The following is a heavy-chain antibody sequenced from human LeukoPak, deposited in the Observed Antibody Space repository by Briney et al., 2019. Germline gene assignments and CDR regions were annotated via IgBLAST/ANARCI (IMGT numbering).Heavy chain of an antibody. V-gene: IGHV3-7*03. CDR3: AKEVTGSSSWYNWFDP. D-gene: IGHD6-13*01. Sequence: GGSLRLSCAASGFTFSGHWMTWVRQGPGKGLEWVASINQDGIEKYYVDSVKGRFTISRDTVKNSLYLQMNSLRTEDTALYYCAKEVTGSSSWYNWFDPWGQGTLVTVSS. CDR1: GFTFSGHW. CDR2: INQDGIEK. J-gene: IGHJ5*01.